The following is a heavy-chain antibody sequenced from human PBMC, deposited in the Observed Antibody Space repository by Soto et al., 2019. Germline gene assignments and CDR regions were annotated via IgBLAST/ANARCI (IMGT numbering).Heavy chain of an antibody. D-gene: IGHD2-21*01. V-gene: IGHV3-23*01. Sequence: GGSLRLSCAASGFTISTYAMTWVRQAPGKGLECVSGVAGSGSQIYYADSVKGRFTISKDNSKNTLYLQMSSLREEDTALYYCAKDAVYRDGLWLMDSWGQGTLVTVSS. CDR3: AKDAVYRDGLWLMDS. J-gene: IGHJ5*02. CDR2: VAGSGSQI. CDR1: GFTISTYA.